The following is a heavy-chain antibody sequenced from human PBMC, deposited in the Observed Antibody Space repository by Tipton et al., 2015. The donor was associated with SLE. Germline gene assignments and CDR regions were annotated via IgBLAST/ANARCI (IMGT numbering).Heavy chain of an antibody. V-gene: IGHV3-21*01. CDR2: ISSSSSYI. D-gene: IGHD2-15*01. CDR1: GFTFSSYS. J-gene: IGHJ4*02. CDR3: ARGGNIVVVVASGYFDY. Sequence: SLRLSCAASGFTFSSYSMNWVRQAPGKGLEWVSSISSSSSYIYYADSVKGRFTISRDNAKNSLYLQMNSLRAEDTAVYYCARGGNIVVVVASGYFDYWGQGTLVTVSS.